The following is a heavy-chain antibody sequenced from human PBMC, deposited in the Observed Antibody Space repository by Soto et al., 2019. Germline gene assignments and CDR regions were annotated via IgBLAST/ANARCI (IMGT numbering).Heavy chain of an antibody. D-gene: IGHD6-19*01. CDR3: ARDDGYSTAWYGAWDH. V-gene: IGHV4-4*02. J-gene: IGHJ4*02. Sequence: SETLSLTCAVSGGSISSSNWWHWVRQPPGKGLEWIGEIHHGGTTNYNPSLKSRVTISVDRSKNQFSLNLISVTAADTATYYCARDDGYSTAWYGAWDHWGQGALVTVSS. CDR2: IHHGGTT. CDR1: GGSISSSNW.